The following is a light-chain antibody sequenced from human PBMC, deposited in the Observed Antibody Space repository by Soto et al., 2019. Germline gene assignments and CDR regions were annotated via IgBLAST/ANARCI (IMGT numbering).Light chain of an antibody. Sequence: ETVLTQSPGTLSLSPGERATLFCRASQSITSNHLAWYQQKPGQAPRLLIYGASSRATGIPDRFSGSGSGTDFTLPISRLEPEDFAVYYCQQHGTSPPSWTFGKGTKVEIK. J-gene: IGKJ1*01. CDR1: QSITSNH. CDR2: GAS. CDR3: QQHGTSPPSWT. V-gene: IGKV3-20*01.